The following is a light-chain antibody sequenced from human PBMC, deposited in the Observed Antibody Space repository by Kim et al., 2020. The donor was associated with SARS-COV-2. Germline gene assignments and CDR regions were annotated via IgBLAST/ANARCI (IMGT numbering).Light chain of an antibody. J-gene: IGLJ3*02. CDR3: GTWDSGLSAWV. Sequence: GQKVTISCAGSSANIGSSFVSWYQQLPGTAPKRLIYDNTERPSGIPDRFSGSKSGTSATLGITGLQTGDEADYYCGTWDSGLSAWVFGGGTKLTVL. V-gene: IGLV1-51*01. CDR1: SANIGSSF. CDR2: DNT.